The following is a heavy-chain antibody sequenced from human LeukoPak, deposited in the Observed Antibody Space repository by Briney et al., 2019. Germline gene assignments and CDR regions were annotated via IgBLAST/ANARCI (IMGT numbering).Heavy chain of an antibody. D-gene: IGHD3-10*01. V-gene: IGHV4-39*07. Sequence: PSETLSLTCTVSGDSISSGGYYWSWIRQPPGKGLEWIGEINHSGSTNYNPSLKSRVTISVDTSKNQFSLKLSSVTAADTAVYYCARVRPMVRGLGGWFYYYGMDVWGQGTTVTVSS. CDR1: GDSISSGGYY. CDR3: ARVRPMVRGLGGWFYYYGMDV. J-gene: IGHJ6*02. CDR2: INHSGST.